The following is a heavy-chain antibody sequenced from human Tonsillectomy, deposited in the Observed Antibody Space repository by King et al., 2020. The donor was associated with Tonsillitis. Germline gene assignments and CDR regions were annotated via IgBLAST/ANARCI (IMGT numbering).Heavy chain of an antibody. D-gene: IGHD4-17*01. Sequence: VQLVESGGGLVEPGGSLRLSCAVSGFTFSTYWMAWVRQAPGKGLEWVAHIRRDESGKSYVDSVRGRFTISRENADNSLYLQMNSLRDEDTGIYYCAKHGDYCVVSWGQGTLVTVSS. CDR3: AKHGDYCVVS. V-gene: IGHV3-7*01. J-gene: IGHJ5*02. CDR2: IRRDESGK. CDR1: GFTFSTYW.